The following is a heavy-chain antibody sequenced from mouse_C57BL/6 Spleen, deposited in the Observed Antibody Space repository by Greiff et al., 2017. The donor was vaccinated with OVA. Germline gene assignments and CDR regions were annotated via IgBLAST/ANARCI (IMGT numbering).Heavy chain of an antibody. CDR1: GYAFSSSW. D-gene: IGHD1-1*01. CDR2: IYPGDGDT. CDR3: ASLITTVPAGDY. Sequence: QVQLKQSGPELVKPGASVKISCKASGYAFSSSWMNWVKQRPGKGLEWIGRIYPGDGDTNYNGKFKGKATLTADKSSSTAYMQLSSLTSEDSAVYFCASLITTVPAGDYWGQGTTLTVSS. J-gene: IGHJ2*01. V-gene: IGHV1-82*01.